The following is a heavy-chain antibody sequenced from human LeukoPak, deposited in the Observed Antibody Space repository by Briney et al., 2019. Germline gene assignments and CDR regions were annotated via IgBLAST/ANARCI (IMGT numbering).Heavy chain of an antibody. D-gene: IGHD3-9*01. Sequence: PGGSLRLSCAASGFIFSSYTIHWVRQAPGKGLEYVSSIKSNGDNTHYANSVKGRFTISRDNSKNTLYLQMGSLRAEDMAAYYCARGFDSPMDVWGKGTTVTVSS. CDR3: ARGFDSPMDV. V-gene: IGHV3-64*01. CDR1: GFIFSSYT. CDR2: IKSNGDNT. J-gene: IGHJ6*03.